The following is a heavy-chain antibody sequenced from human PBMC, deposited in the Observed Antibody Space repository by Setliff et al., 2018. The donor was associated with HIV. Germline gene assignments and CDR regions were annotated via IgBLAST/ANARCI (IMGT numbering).Heavy chain of an antibody. D-gene: IGHD5-18*01. Sequence: PSETLSLTCTVSSGSVSRSDYYWGWIRQTPGKGLEWIGSIYWSGLTFYNPSLKSRVTISVDTSKNQFSLRLNSVTAADTAVYYCARVFVDTAVLRVLEYYFDSWGRGTLVTVSS. J-gene: IGHJ4*02. V-gene: IGHV4-39*01. CDR2: IYWSGLT. CDR3: ARVFVDTAVLRVLEYYFDS. CDR1: SGSVSRSDYY.